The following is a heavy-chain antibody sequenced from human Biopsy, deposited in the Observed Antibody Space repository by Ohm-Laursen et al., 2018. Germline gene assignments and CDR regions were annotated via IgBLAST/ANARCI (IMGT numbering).Heavy chain of an antibody. CDR3: ARAKLEPVYYYYGMDV. Sequence: ASVKVSCKASGYTITSYGISWVRQAPGQGLEWMGWINTENGNTIYAQNLQGRVTMTADTSTSTAYMEVTSLRSDDTAVYYCARAKLEPVYYYYGMDVWGQGTTVTVSS. CDR1: GYTITSYG. V-gene: IGHV1-18*01. J-gene: IGHJ6*02. D-gene: IGHD1-1*01. CDR2: INTENGNT.